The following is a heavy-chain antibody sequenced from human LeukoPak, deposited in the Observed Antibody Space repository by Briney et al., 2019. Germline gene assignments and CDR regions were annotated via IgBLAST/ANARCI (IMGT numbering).Heavy chain of an antibody. D-gene: IGHD4-11*01. CDR2: ISSGGGSM. V-gene: IGHV3-23*01. CDR1: GFTFSSYA. Sequence: PGGSLRLSCAASGFTFSSYAMSWVRQAPGKGLEWVSAISSGGGSMYYADSVKGRFTISRDNSKNTLNLQMNSLRAEDTAVYYCAKNAVNYWYFDLWGRGTLVTVSP. J-gene: IGHJ2*01. CDR3: AKNAVNYWYFDL.